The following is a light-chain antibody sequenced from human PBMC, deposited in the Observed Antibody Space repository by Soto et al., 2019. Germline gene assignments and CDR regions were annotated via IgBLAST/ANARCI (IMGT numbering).Light chain of an antibody. J-gene: IGKJ1*01. CDR2: AAF. Sequence: DIQMTQSPSSQSASVGDTVTITCRASQDISDYLAWYQQKPGKVPSLLIYAAFNLQSGVPSRFGGSGSGTEFTLTISSLQPDDFATYYCQHYNSYGTFGQGTKVDIK. CDR3: QHYNSYGT. CDR1: QDISDY. V-gene: IGKV1-27*01.